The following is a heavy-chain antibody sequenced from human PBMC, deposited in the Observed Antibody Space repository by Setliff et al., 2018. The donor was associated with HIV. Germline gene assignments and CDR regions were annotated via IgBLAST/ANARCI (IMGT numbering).Heavy chain of an antibody. Sequence: GASVKVSCKASGYSLSTYAISWVRQAPGQGLEWMGWIDSNNGNRNFAQKFRGRVTMTTDISTNTAYMEVRSLSFDDTAVYYCVRLTADRTNYYYYMDVWGKGTMVTV. CDR1: GYSLSTYA. CDR2: IDSNNGNR. J-gene: IGHJ6*03. CDR3: VRLTADRTNYYYYMDV. V-gene: IGHV1-18*01. D-gene: IGHD2-8*01.